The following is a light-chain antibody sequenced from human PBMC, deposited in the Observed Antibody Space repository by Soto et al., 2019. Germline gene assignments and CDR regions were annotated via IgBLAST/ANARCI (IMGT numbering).Light chain of an antibody. CDR2: WAS. Sequence: DIVMAQSPDSLAVPLGERATINCKSSQSVLFSSNNKNYLAWYQQKTGQPPKLLIYWASTRESGVPDRFSGSGSGTDFTLTISSLQAEDVAVYYCQQYYSPLRTFGQGTKVDIK. J-gene: IGKJ1*01. V-gene: IGKV4-1*01. CDR1: QSVLFSSNNKNY. CDR3: QQYYSPLRT.